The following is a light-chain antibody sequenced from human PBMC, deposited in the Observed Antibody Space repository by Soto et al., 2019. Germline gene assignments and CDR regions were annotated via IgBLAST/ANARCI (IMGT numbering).Light chain of an antibody. CDR1: QRISDY. J-gene: IGKJ1*01. V-gene: IGKV1-39*01. CDR3: QQSYRTPRT. Sequence: DIQMTQSPSSLSASVGDRVTITCRTGQRISDYLNWYQQKPGKAPKVLIYDVSSLQSGVPSRFNGSGSGTDFTLTISSLQPEDVETYYCQQSYRTPRTFGQGTKVDIK. CDR2: DVS.